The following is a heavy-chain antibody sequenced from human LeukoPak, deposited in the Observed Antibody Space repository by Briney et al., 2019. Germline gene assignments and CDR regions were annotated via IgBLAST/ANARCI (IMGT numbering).Heavy chain of an antibody. D-gene: IGHD1-26*01. J-gene: IGHJ4*02. CDR1: GGSISSYY. CDR2: LYTSGST. Sequence: SETLSLTCSVSGGSISSYYWSWIRQPAGKGLEWLGRLYTSGSTNYNPSLKSRVTMSVDTSNNQFSLKLSSVTAADTAVYYCARDGGVGAQYYFDYWGQGTLVTVSS. CDR3: ARDGGVGAQYYFDY. V-gene: IGHV4-4*07.